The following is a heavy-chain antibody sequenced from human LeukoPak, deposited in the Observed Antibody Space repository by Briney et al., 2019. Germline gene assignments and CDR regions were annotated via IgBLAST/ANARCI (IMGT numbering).Heavy chain of an antibody. CDR2: IKRIIDGGTT. Sequence: GGSLRLSCAASEFTVSSNYMSWVRQAPGKGLEWVGRIKRIIDGGTTDYAAPVRGRFTVSRDDSINTLYLQMSSLKTEDTAVYYCAAQGGSGDLRYWGQGTLVTVSS. J-gene: IGHJ4*02. D-gene: IGHD4-17*01. CDR1: EFTVSSNY. CDR3: AAQGGSGDLRY. V-gene: IGHV3-15*01.